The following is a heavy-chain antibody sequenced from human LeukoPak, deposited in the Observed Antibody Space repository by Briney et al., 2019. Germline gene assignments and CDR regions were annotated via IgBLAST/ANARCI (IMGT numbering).Heavy chain of an antibody. Sequence: GGSLRLSCAASGFTFSSYAMTWVRQAPGKGLERVSSISGNGGNTYYADSVKGRFTISRDNSKNTLDLQMKSPRAEDTAVYYCAISRQWELERDYWGQGTLVTVSS. J-gene: IGHJ4*02. D-gene: IGHD1-26*01. CDR3: AISRQWELERDY. V-gene: IGHV3-23*01. CDR2: ISGNGGNT. CDR1: GFTFSSYA.